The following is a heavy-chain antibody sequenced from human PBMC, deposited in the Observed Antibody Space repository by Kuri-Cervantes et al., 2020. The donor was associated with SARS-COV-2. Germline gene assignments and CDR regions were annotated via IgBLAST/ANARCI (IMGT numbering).Heavy chain of an antibody. V-gene: IGHV3-30*02. D-gene: IGHD6-6*01. J-gene: IGHJ5*02. CDR3: AREQLVPYNWFDP. CDR1: AFTFSSYG. Sequence: SLMISFAASAFTFSSYGMHWVRQAPGKGLEWVAFIRYDGSNKYYADSVKGRFTISRDNSKNTLYLQMNSLRAEDTAVYYCAREQLVPYNWFDPWGQGTLVTVSS. CDR2: IRYDGSNK.